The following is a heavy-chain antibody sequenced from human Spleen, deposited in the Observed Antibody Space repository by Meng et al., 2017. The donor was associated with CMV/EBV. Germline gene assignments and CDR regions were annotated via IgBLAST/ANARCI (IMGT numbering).Heavy chain of an antibody. V-gene: IGHV3-15*01. Sequence: GGSLRLSCAASGFTISGSAMHWVRQASGKGLEWVGRIKPKADGGTLDYAAPVKDRFIISRDDSKNTLYVQMNSLQIEDTGVYYCTTADYWGQGTLVTVSS. CDR1: GFTISGSA. J-gene: IGHJ4*02. CDR3: TTADY. CDR2: IKPKADGGTL.